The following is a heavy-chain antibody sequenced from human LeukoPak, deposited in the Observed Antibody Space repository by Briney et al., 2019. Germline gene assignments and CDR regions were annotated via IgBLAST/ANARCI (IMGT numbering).Heavy chain of an antibody. J-gene: IGHJ4*02. D-gene: IGHD5-24*01. CDR3: AKGGRWLQFGY. CDR2: ISYDGSNK. CDR1: GFTFSSCG. Sequence: GGSLRLSCAASGFTFSSCGMHWVRQAPGKGLEWVAVISYDGSNKYYADSVKGRFTISRDNSKNTLYLQMNSLRAEDTAVYYCAKGGRWLQFGYWGQGTLVTVSS. V-gene: IGHV3-30*18.